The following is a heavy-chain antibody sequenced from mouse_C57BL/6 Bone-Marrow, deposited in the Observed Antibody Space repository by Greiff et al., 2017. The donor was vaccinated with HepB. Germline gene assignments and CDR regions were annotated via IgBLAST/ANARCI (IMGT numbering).Heavy chain of an antibody. V-gene: IGHV7-1*01. D-gene: IGHD1-1*01. CDR1: GFTFSDFY. J-gene: IGHJ1*03. CDR2: SRNKANDYTT. CDR3: AREITTVPHWYFDV. Sequence: DVMLVESGGGLVQSGRSLRLSCATSGFTFSDFYMEWVRQAPGKGLEWIAASRNKANDYTTEYSASVKGRFIVSRDTSQSILYLQMNALRAEDTAIYYCAREITTVPHWYFDVWGTGTTVTVSS.